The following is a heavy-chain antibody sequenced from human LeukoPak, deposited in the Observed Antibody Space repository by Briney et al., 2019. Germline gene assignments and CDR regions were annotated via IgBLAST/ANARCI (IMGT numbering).Heavy chain of an antibody. V-gene: IGHV3-73*01. J-gene: IGHJ4*02. Sequence: GGSLRLSCAASGFTFSGSAMHWVRRASGKGLEWVGLIRSKANSYATAYAASVKGRFTISRDDSKNTAYLQMNSLKTEDTAVYYCTTDWYSGYDLNFDYWGQGTLVTVSS. CDR1: GFTFSGSA. CDR3: TTDWYSGYDLNFDY. D-gene: IGHD5-12*01. CDR2: IRSKANSYAT.